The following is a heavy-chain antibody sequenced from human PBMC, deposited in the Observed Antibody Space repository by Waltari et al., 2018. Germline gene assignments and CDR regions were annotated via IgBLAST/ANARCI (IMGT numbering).Heavy chain of an antibody. D-gene: IGHD6-13*01. Sequence: QVHLVQSAAEVKKPGSSMKISCKASGGSFGRCSIDWVRQAAGQGLEWLGGIIPIFGTPQYAQRFQGRLILTADASTTTAHLELSGLRSDETAIYYCARRKLGFAFDMWGQGTLVTVSS. V-gene: IGHV1-69*12. CDR1: GGSFGRCS. CDR2: IIPIFGTP. J-gene: IGHJ3*02. CDR3: ARRKLGFAFDM.